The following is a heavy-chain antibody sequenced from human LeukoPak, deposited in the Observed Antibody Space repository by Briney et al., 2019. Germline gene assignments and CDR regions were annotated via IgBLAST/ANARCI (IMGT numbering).Heavy chain of an antibody. Sequence: GGSLRLSCAASGFTFSSYWMSWVRQAPGKGLEWVANIKQDGSERYYVDSVKGRFTISRDNAKNSLFLQMNSLRAEDTAVYYCARTSKSGSYSPGDYWGQGTLVTVSS. CDR2: IKQDGSER. D-gene: IGHD1-26*01. V-gene: IGHV3-7*01. J-gene: IGHJ4*02. CDR3: ARTSKSGSYSPGDY. CDR1: GFTFSSYW.